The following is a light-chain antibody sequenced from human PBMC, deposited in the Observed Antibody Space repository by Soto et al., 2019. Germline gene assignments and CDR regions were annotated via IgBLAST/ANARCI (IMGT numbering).Light chain of an antibody. CDR3: QQYGSSGT. V-gene: IGKV3-20*01. Sequence: EIVMTQSPGTLSLSPGERATLSCRASQSVSSYLAWYQQKPGQAPRLLISDASDRATGIPDRFSGSGSGTDFTLTISRLVPEDFAVYYCQQYGSSGTFGQGTKVDIK. J-gene: IGKJ1*01. CDR1: QSVSSY. CDR2: DAS.